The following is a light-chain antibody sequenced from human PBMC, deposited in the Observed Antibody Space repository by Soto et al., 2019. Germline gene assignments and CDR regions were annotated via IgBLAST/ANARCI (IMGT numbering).Light chain of an antibody. CDR2: VEGSGSY. CDR3: ETWDSNIRV. CDR1: SGHSSYI. Sequence: QLVLTQSSSASASLGSSVKLTCTLSSGHSSYIIAWHQQQPGKAPRYLMKVEGSGSYNKGSGVPDRFSGSSSGADRYLTISNLQFEDEADYYCETWDSNIRVFGGGTQLTVL. V-gene: IGLV4-60*02. J-gene: IGLJ3*02.